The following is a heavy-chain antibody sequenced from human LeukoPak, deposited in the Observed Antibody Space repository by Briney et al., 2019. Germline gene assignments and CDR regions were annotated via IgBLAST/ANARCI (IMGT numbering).Heavy chain of an antibody. CDR2: IIPIFGTA. J-gene: IGHJ4*02. CDR3: ARGCEGCSVDY. D-gene: IGHD2-21*01. Sequence: SVKVSCKASGCTFSSYAISWVRQAPGQGLEWMGGIIPIFGTASYAQKFQGRVTITADESTSTAYMELSSLRSEDTAVYYCARGCEGCSVDYWGQGTLVTVSS. V-gene: IGHV1-69*13. CDR1: GCTFSSYA.